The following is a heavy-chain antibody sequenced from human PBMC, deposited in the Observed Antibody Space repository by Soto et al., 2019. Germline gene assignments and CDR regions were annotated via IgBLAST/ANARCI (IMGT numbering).Heavy chain of an antibody. V-gene: IGHV4-30-4*01. J-gene: IGHJ6*02. CDR1: GGSISSGDYY. D-gene: IGHD2-21*01. CDR2: IYYSGST. CDR3: ARVNVVGYYYGMDV. Sequence: LSLTCTVSGGSISSGDYYWSWIRQPPGKGLEWIGYIYYSGSTYYNPSLKSRVTISVDTSKNQFSLKLSSVTAADTAVYYCARVNVVGYYYGMDVWGQGTTVTVSS.